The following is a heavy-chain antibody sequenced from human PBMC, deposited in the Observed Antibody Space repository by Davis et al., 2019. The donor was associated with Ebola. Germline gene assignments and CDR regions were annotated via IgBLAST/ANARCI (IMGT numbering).Heavy chain of an antibody. V-gene: IGHV1-18*04. CDR1: GYTFTGYY. CDR2: ISAYNGKT. Sequence: ASVKVSCKASGYTFTGYYMHWVRQAPGQGLEWMGWISAYNGKTSYAQNFQDRVTMTTDTSTTTAYMELRSLTSDDTAVYYCARGLPDIVVVVAALNLFDYWGQGTLVTVSS. D-gene: IGHD2-15*01. CDR3: ARGLPDIVVVVAALNLFDY. J-gene: IGHJ4*02.